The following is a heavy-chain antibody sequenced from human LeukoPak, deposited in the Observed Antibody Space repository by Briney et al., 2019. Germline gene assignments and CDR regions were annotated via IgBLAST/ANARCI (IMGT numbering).Heavy chain of an antibody. CDR3: AKDGRYCSGGSWYWCDY. CDR1: GFTFSSYA. Sequence: GGSLRLSCAASGFTFSSYAMSWVRQAPGKGLEWVSAISGSGGSTYYADSVKRRFTISRDNSKNTLYLQMNSLRAEDTAVYYCAKDGRYCSGGSWYWCDYWGQGTLVTVSS. D-gene: IGHD2-15*01. V-gene: IGHV3-23*01. J-gene: IGHJ4*02. CDR2: ISGSGGST.